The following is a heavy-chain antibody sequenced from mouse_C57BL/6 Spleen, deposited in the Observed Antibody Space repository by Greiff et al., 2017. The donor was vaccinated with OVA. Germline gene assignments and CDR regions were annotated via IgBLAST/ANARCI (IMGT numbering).Heavy chain of an antibody. CDR2: ISYDGSN. Sequence: ESGPGLVKPSQSLSLTCSVTGYSITSGYYWNWIRQFPGNKLGWMGYISYDGSNNYNPSLKNRISITRDTSKNQFFLKLNSVTTEDTATYYCARGDWDYWGQGTTLTVSS. V-gene: IGHV3-6*01. J-gene: IGHJ2*01. CDR3: ARGDWDY. CDR1: GYSITSGYY. D-gene: IGHD3-3*01.